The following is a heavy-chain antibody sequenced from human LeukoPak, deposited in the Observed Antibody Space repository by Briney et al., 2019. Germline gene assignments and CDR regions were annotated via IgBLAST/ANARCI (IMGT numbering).Heavy chain of an antibody. CDR2: IDPNSGGT. Sequence: ASVKVSCKASVYTFTHYYMHWVRQAPGQGLEWMGWIDPNSGGTTFAQKFQGRVTMTRDTSISTVYMELSRLRSDDTAVFYCARGNIGSYYTYWGQGTLVTVSS. D-gene: IGHD1-26*01. CDR3: ARGNIGSYYTY. J-gene: IGHJ4*02. V-gene: IGHV1-2*02. CDR1: VYTFTHYY.